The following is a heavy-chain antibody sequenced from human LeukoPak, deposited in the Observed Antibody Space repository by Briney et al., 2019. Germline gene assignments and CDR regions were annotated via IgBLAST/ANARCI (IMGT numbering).Heavy chain of an antibody. J-gene: IGHJ6*02. Sequence: GSLRLSCAASGFTVSSNYMSWIRQPPGKGLEWIGYIYYSGSTNYNPSLKSRVTISVDTSKNQFSLKLSSVTAADTAVYYCASLVVPAATYGMDVWGQGTTVTVSS. CDR1: GFTVSSNY. CDR3: ASLVVPAATYGMDV. V-gene: IGHV4-59*08. D-gene: IGHD2-2*01. CDR2: IYYSGST.